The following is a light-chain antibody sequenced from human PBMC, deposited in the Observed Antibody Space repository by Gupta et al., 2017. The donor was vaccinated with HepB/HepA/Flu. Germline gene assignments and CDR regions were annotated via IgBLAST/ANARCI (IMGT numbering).Light chain of an antibody. Sequence: DIQMTQSPSSLSASVGDRVTITCRASQSIPSLLNWYQQKLGKAPKLLIYGASNLHSGVPSRFNGTDSGTEFTLTISSLQPEDFAIYYCQQTYSAPYTFGQGTKLEIK. J-gene: IGKJ2*01. V-gene: IGKV1-39*01. CDR2: GAS. CDR1: QSIPSL. CDR3: QQTYSAPYT.